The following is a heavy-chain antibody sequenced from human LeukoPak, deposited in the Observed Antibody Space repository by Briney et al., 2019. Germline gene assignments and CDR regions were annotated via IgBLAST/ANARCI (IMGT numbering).Heavy chain of an antibody. V-gene: IGHV3-30*04. J-gene: IGHJ4*02. D-gene: IGHD5-12*01. CDR2: ISYDGSNK. CDR1: GFTFSSYA. CDR3: ARVNGRGYDSGDY. Sequence: GGSLRLSCAASGFTFSSYAMHRVRQAPGKGLEWVAVISYDGSNKYYADSVKGRFTISRDNSKNTLYLQMNSLRAEDTAVYYCARVNGRGYDSGDYWGQGTLVTVSS.